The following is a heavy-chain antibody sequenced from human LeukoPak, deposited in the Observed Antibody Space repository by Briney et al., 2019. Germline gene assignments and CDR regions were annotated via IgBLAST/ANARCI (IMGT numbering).Heavy chain of an antibody. D-gene: IGHD2-21*02. CDR2: ILYDGSNK. V-gene: IGHV3-30*18. J-gene: IGHJ4*02. CDR3: VKDLNCGGDCYSAAGH. Sequence: LGGSLSLSSAASGFTFINYVIHWVRQAPGKGLEWVAVILYDGSNKYYVDSVKGRFTISRDNSKNTLFFHMNSLRAEDTAVYYCVKDLNCGGDCYSAAGHWGQGILVTVSS. CDR1: GFTFINYV.